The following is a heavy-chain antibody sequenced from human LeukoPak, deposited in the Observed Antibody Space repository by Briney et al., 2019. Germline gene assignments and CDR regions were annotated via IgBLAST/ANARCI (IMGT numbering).Heavy chain of an antibody. CDR3: ARRGYHDYSGFDY. CDR1: GFTFSSYG. J-gene: IGHJ4*02. CDR2: IRYDGSNK. Sequence: GGSLRLSCAASGFTFSSYGMHWVRQAPGKGLEWVAFIRYDGSNKYYADSVKGRFTISRDNAKKSLYLQMKSLRAEDTAVYYCARRGYHDYSGFDYWGQGTLVTVSS. D-gene: IGHD1-26*01. V-gene: IGHV3-30*02.